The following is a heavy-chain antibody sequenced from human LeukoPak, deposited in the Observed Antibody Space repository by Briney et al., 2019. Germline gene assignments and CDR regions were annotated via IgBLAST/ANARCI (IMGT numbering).Heavy chain of an antibody. J-gene: IGHJ4*02. Sequence: PGGSLRLSCAASGFTFSSYSMNWVRQAPGKGLEWVSSISSSSSYIYYADSVRGRFTISRDNAKNSLYLQMNSLRAEDTAVYYCARDNGMWELGKPDFDYWGQGTLVTVSS. CDR2: ISSSSSYI. D-gene: IGHD1-26*01. CDR1: GFTFSSYS. V-gene: IGHV3-21*01. CDR3: ARDNGMWELGKPDFDY.